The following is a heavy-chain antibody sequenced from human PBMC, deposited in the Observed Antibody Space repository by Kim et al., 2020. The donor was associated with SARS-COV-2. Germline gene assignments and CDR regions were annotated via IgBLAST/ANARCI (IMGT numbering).Heavy chain of an antibody. D-gene: IGHD5-12*01. V-gene: IGHV4-4*02. CDR3: ARDTSGYTEFDY. CDR2: ICPSGAP. CDR1: GGSVSSDYC. J-gene: IGHJ4*02. Sequence: SETLSLTCAVAGGSVSSDYCWTWIRQPPGKGLEWIGEICPSGAPNYNPSLKSRVTMSVDTSRNEFSLHLRSVTDADTAVYFCARDTSGYTEFDYWCQGT.